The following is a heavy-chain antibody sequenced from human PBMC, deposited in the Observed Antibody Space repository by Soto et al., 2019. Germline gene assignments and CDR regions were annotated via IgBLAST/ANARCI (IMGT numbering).Heavy chain of an antibody. J-gene: IGHJ5*02. CDR2: MNPDGSQE. Sequence: EVQLVESGGGLVQPGGSLRLSCAASGFAFSTYWMSWVRQAPGQGLEWVATMNPDGSQEYYVDSVKGRFTVSRDNAKKSLYLQMNSLRDEDTAVYYCASGGWETPTWGQGTPVTASS. CDR3: ASGGWETPT. D-gene: IGHD1-26*01. CDR1: GFAFSTYW. V-gene: IGHV3-7*03.